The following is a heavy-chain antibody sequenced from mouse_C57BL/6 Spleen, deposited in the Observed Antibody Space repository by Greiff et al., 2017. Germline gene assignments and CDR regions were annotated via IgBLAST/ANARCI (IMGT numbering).Heavy chain of an antibody. CDR1: GYTFTSYW. CDR2: INPSNGGT. Sequence: QVQLQQPGTELVKPGASVKLSCKASGYTFTSYWMHWVKQRPGQGLEWIGNINPSNGGTNYNEKFKSKATLTVDKSSSPAYMQLSSLTSEDSAVYYCAREGVLRGYAMDYWGQGTSVTVSS. J-gene: IGHJ4*01. CDR3: AREGVLRGYAMDY. V-gene: IGHV1-53*01. D-gene: IGHD1-1*01.